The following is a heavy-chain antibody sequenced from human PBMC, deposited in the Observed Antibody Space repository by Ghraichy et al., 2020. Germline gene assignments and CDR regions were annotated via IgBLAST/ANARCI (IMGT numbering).Heavy chain of an antibody. CDR2: IYYSGST. D-gene: IGHD6-13*01. CDR3: ARVGHYSSSWYLDY. Sequence: SETLALTCAVSGGSVSSGSYYWSWIRQPPGKGLECIGYIYYSGSTNYNPSLKSRVTISVDTSKNQFSLELSSVTAADTAVYYCARVGHYSSSWYLDYWGQGTLVTVSS. V-gene: IGHV4-61*01. CDR1: GGSVSSGSYY. J-gene: IGHJ4*02.